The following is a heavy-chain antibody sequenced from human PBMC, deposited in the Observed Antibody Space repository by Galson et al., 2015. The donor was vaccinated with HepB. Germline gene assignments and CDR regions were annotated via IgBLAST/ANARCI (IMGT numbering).Heavy chain of an antibody. CDR1: GGTFSSYA. CDR3: ATGGGTRADYYYGMDV. J-gene: IGHJ6*02. Sequence: SVTVSCKASGGTFSSYAISWVRQAPGQGLEWMGGIIPIFGIANYAQRFQGRVTITADESTSTAYMELSSLRSEDTAVYYCATGGGTRADYYYGMDVWGQGTTVTVSS. V-gene: IGHV1-69*13. CDR2: IIPIFGIA. D-gene: IGHD2-2*01.